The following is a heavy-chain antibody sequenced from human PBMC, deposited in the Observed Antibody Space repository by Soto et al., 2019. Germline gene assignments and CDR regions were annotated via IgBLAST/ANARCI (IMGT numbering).Heavy chain of an antibody. CDR3: ARGPDSTYYYDSSGYQRQSWFDP. CDR2: IYYSGST. V-gene: IGHV4-30-4*01. Sequence: QVQLQESGPGLVKPSQTLSLTCTVSGGSISSGDYYWSWIRQPPGKGLEWIGYIYYSGSTYYNPSLKSRVTISVDTSKNQFSLKLSSVTAADTAVYYCARGPDSTYYYDSSGYQRQSWFDPWGQGTLVTVSS. D-gene: IGHD3-22*01. CDR1: GGSISSGDYY. J-gene: IGHJ5*02.